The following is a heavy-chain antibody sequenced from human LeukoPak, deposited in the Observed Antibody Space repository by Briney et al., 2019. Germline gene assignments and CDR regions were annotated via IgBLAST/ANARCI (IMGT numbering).Heavy chain of an antibody. Sequence: SETLSLTCTVSGGSISNYYWSWIRQPPGKGLEWIGYIYYSGSTNYNPSLKSRVTISVDTSKKQFSLKLSAVTAADTAVYYCARVTGYIIEDYFAYWGQGTLVTVSS. CDR2: IYYSGST. D-gene: IGHD6-13*01. CDR1: GGSISNYY. CDR3: ARVTGYIIEDYFAY. J-gene: IGHJ4*02. V-gene: IGHV4-59*01.